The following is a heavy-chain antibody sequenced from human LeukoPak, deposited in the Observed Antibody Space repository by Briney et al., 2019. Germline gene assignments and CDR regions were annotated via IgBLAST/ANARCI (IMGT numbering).Heavy chain of an antibody. D-gene: IGHD6-13*01. J-gene: IGHJ4*02. V-gene: IGHV1-46*01. CDR3: ARVRYSSSWSTLYYFDY. Sequence: VASVKVSCKASGYTFTSYYMHWVRQAPGQGLEWMGIINPSGGSTSYAQKFQGRVTMTRDMSTSTVYMELSSLRSEDTAVYYCARVRYSSSWSTLYYFDYWGQGTLVTVSS. CDR2: INPSGGST. CDR1: GYTFTSYY.